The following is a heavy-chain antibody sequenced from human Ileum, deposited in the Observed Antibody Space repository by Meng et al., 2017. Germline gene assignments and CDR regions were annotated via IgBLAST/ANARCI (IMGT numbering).Heavy chain of an antibody. CDR1: GFTFSSYW. J-gene: IGHJ4*02. Sequence: GESLKISCVASGFTFSSYWMHWFRQAPGKGPVWVSCLNNDGSSTNYADSVKGRFTVSRDNAKSTLYLQMNSLRAEDTAVYYCVRDGSYYFDYWGQGTLVTVSS. CDR2: LNNDGSST. CDR3: VRDGSYYFDY. V-gene: IGHV3-74*01. D-gene: IGHD1-26*01.